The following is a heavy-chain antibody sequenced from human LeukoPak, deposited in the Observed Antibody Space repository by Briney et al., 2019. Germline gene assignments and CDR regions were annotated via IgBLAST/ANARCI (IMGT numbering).Heavy chain of an antibody. CDR3: AKRDGYPSYHFDY. V-gene: IGHV3-23*01. D-gene: IGHD5-24*01. J-gene: IGHJ4*02. Sequence: GGSLRLSCAASGFTFRIYAMSWVRQAPGKGLEWVSTITNSGDNTYYADSVKGRFTISRDNSKNTLYLQMNSLRAEDTAVYYCAKRDGYPSYHFDYWGQGTLATVSS. CDR1: GFTFRIYA. CDR2: ITNSGDNT.